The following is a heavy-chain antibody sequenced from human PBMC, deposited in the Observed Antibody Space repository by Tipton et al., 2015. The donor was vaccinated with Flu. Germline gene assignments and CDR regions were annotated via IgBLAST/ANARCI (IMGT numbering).Heavy chain of an antibody. V-gene: IGHV4-59*01. CDR2: IYYSGST. Sequence: TLSLTCTVSGGSISSYYWSWIRQPPGKGLEWIGYIYYSGSTNYNPSLKSRVTISVDTSKNQFSLKLSSVTAADTAVYYCARGGGLGPGAFDMWGQGTMVTVSS. CDR3: ARGGGLGPGAFDM. J-gene: IGHJ3*02. D-gene: IGHD3-16*01. CDR1: GGSISSYY.